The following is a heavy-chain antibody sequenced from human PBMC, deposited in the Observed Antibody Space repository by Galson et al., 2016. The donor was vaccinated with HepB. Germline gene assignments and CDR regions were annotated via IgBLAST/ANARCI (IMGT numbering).Heavy chain of an antibody. CDR3: ARLPIRPDIPGGYFYAMDV. D-gene: IGHD5-12*01. J-gene: IGHJ6*02. CDR2: ISHSGRT. V-gene: IGHV4-38-2*02. CDR1: GFSISGGYY. Sequence: TCTVSGFSISGGYYWGWIRQSPATGLEWIGSISHSGRTFYSPSFQGQVTFSVDKSISTAYLHWSSLKASDTVMYYCARLPIRPDIPGGYFYAMDVWGQGTTVTVSS.